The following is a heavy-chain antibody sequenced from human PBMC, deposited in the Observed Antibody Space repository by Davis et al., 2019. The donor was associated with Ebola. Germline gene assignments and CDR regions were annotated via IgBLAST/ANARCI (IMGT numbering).Heavy chain of an antibody. D-gene: IGHD4-17*01. J-gene: IGHJ6*02. Sequence: ASVKVSCKASGYTFTGYYMHWVRQAPGQGLEWMGWINPNSGGTNYAQKFQGWVTMTRDTSISTAYMELSRLESDDTAVYYCARNDYGEGRYYYYGMDVWGQGTTVTVSS. CDR1: GYTFTGYY. CDR3: ARNDYGEGRYYYYGMDV. V-gene: IGHV1-2*04. CDR2: INPNSGGT.